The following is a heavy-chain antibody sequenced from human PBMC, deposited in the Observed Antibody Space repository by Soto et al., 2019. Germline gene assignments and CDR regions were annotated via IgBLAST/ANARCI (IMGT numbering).Heavy chain of an antibody. CDR2: MNPNSGNT. V-gene: IGHV1-8*01. J-gene: IGHJ4*02. CDR3: ALVLGGDGGGQGVVVPAAIGY. D-gene: IGHD2-2*01. CDR1: GYTFTSYD. Sequence: ASVKVSCKASGYTFTSYDINWVRQATGQGLEWMGWMNPNSGNTGYAQKFQGRVTMTRNTSISTAYMELSSLRSEDTAVYYCALVLGGDGGGQGVVVPAAIGYWGQGTLVTVSS.